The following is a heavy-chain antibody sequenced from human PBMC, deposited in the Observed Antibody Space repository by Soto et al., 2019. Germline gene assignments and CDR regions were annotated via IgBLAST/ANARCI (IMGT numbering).Heavy chain of an antibody. D-gene: IGHD5-18*01. V-gene: IGHV5-51*01. CDR2: IYPGDSDT. CDR3: ARHVGDTAMAGYYYYYYMDV. CDR1: GYSFTSYW. Sequence: EVQLVQSGAEVKKPGESLKISCKGSGYSFTSYWIGWVRQMPGKGLEWMGIIYPGDSDTRYSPSFQGQVTISADKSISTAYLQWSSLKASDTAMYYCARHVGDTAMAGYYYYYYMDVWGKGTTVTVSS. J-gene: IGHJ6*03.